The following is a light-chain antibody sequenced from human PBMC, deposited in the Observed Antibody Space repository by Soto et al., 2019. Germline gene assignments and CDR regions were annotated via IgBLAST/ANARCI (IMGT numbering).Light chain of an antibody. CDR1: QSVSSSY. J-gene: IGKJ1*01. Sequence: EIVLTQSPVTLSLSPGERATLSCRASQSVSSSYLAWYQQKPGQAPRLLIYDAFSRAPGIPDRFGGSGSGTDSTLTISRLEPEDFAMYYCQQYGGSPQTFGRGTKVDIK. CDR3: QQYGGSPQT. V-gene: IGKV3-20*01. CDR2: DAF.